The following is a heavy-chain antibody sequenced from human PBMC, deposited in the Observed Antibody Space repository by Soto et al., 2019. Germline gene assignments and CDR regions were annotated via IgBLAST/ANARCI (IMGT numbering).Heavy chain of an antibody. V-gene: IGHV1-8*01. CDR1: GYTFTSYD. Sequence: ASVKVSCKASGYTFTSYDINWVRQATGQGLEWMGWMNPNSGNTGYAQKFQGRVTMTRNTSISTAYMELSSLRSEDTAVYYCARGSGYSSSYDYYYYMDVWGKGTTVTVSS. CDR3: ARGSGYSSSYDYYYYMDV. CDR2: MNPNSGNT. D-gene: IGHD6-6*01. J-gene: IGHJ6*03.